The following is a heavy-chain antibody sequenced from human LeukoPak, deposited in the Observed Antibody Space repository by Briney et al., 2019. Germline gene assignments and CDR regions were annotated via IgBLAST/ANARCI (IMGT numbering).Heavy chain of an antibody. V-gene: IGHV3-30-3*01. Sequence: GRSLRLSCAASGFTFSSYAMHWVRQAPGKGLEWVAVLSDDRSNKYYADSVKGRFTISRDNFKNTLYLQMNSLRAEDTAVYYYARDKTAGLDYWGQGTLVTVSS. D-gene: IGHD2-21*02. CDR3: ARDKTAGLDY. CDR1: GFTFSSYA. CDR2: LSDDRSNK. J-gene: IGHJ4*02.